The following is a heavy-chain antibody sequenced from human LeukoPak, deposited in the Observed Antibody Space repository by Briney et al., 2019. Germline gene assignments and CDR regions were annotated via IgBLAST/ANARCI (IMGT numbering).Heavy chain of an antibody. J-gene: IGHJ6*03. V-gene: IGHV1-18*01. D-gene: IGHD1-26*01. CDR2: ISAYNDDT. CDR3: ARAEYSGSYWYYYNYMDV. CDR1: GYTFTNYG. Sequence: ASVKVSCKASGYTFTNYGINWVRQAPGQGLEWMGWISAYNDDTNYAQKLQGRVTMTTDTSTSTAYTELRSLRSDDTAVYYCARAEYSGSYWYYYNYMDVWGKGTTVTVSS.